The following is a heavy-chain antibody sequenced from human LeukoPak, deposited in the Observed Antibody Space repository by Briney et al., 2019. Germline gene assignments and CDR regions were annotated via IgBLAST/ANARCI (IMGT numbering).Heavy chain of an antibody. J-gene: IGHJ4*02. CDR3: ATVVLSSGYSK. Sequence: SETLSLTCSVSGASFTSYYCNWIRQPPGRALEWIGNVYNSGSTSYNPSLRSRVTISVDTSKNQFSLKLSSVTAADTAVYYCATVVLSSGYSKWGQGTQVTVPS. CDR1: GASFTSYY. D-gene: IGHD3-22*01. V-gene: IGHV4-59*03. CDR2: VYNSGST.